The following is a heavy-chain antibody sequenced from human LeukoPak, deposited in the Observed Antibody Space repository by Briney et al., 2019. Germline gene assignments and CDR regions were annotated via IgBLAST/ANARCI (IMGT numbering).Heavy chain of an antibody. CDR3: TRVTYRSSSPFFNF. Sequence: SETLSLTCTVSGGSISSSSYYWGWIRQPPGKGLEWIGSIYYSGSTYYNPSLKSRVTISVDTSMNQFSLKLTSVTAADTAMFFCTRVTYRSSSPFFNFWGQGTLVTVSS. V-gene: IGHV4-39*07. J-gene: IGHJ4*02. D-gene: IGHD6-6*01. CDR1: GGSISSSSYY. CDR2: IYYSGST.